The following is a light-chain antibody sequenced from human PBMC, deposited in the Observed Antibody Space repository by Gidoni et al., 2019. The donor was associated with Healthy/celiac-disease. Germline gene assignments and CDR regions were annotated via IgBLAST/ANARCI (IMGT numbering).Light chain of an antibody. CDR3: QQYGSSPRT. J-gene: IGKJ2*01. CDR1: QSVSSSY. Sequence: EIVLTQSPGTLSLSPGERATLPCRASQSVSSSYLAWYQQKPGHAPRLLIYGASSRATGIPDRFSGSGSGTDFTLTISRLEPEDVAVYYCQQYGSSPRTFGQGTKLEIK. CDR2: GAS. V-gene: IGKV3-20*01.